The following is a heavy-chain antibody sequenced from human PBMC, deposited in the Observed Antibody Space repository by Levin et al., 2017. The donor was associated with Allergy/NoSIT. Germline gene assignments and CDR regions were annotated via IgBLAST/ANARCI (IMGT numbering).Heavy chain of an antibody. CDR2: ISFDGSNE. V-gene: IGHV3-30*04. D-gene: IGHD2-21*02. CDR3: ARPPEERAWYSMYYYAMDV. J-gene: IGHJ6*02. CDR1: GFTFSAYP. Sequence: GESLKISCAASGFTFSAYPMHWVRQAPGKGLEWVAVISFDGSNEYYADSVKGRFTVSRDNSKNTLSLQMNSLRAEDTALYYCARPPEERAWYSMYYYAMDVWGQGTSVTVSS.